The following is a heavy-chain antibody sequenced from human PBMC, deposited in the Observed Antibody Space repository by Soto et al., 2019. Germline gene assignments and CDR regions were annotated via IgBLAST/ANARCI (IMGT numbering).Heavy chain of an antibody. CDR2: ISAYNGNT. V-gene: IGHV1-18*01. D-gene: IGHD6-13*01. CDR1: GYTFTSYG. J-gene: IGHJ6*02. CDR3: ARPSRIAAPLYYGMDV. Sequence: GAVKVSCEASGYTFTSYGISWVRQAPGQGLEWMGWISAYNGNTNYAQKLQGRVTMTTDTSTSTAYMELRSLRSDDTAVYYCARPSRIAAPLYYGMDVWGQGTTVTVSS.